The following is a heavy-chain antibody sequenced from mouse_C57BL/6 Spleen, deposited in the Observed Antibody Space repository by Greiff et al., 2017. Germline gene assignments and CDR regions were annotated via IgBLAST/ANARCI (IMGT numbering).Heavy chain of an antibody. V-gene: IGHV1-52*01. CDR2: IDPSDSET. CDR3: ARGTNWDGAFDY. D-gene: IGHD4-1*02. J-gene: IGHJ2*01. Sequence: QVQLQQPGAELVRPGSSVKLSCTASGFTFTSYWMHWVKQRPLQGLEWIGNIDPSDSETHYNQKFKDKATLTVDKSSSTAYMQLSSLTSEDSAVYYCARGTNWDGAFDYWGQGTTLTVSS. CDR1: GFTFTSYW.